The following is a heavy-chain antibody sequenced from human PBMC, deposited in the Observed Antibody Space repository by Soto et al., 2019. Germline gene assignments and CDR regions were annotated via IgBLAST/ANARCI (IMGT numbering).Heavy chain of an antibody. CDR1: GYTFTNFG. Sequence: GASVKVSCKASGYTFTNFGISWVRQAPGQGLEWMGWISAYNGNTNYAQNFQGRVTMTTDTSTSTAYMELRSLRSDDTAVYYCARGQGGGYSDYNYYGRDGGGKGTRVTVPS. J-gene: IGHJ6*04. V-gene: IGHV1-18*01. CDR2: ISAYNGNT. CDR3: ARGQGGGYSDYNYYGRDG. D-gene: IGHD3-22*01.